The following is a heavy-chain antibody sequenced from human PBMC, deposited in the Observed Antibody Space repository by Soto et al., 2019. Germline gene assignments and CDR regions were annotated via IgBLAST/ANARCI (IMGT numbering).Heavy chain of an antibody. J-gene: IGHJ6*02. CDR2: ISAYNGNT. D-gene: IGHD3-10*01. Sequence: VSVKVSCKASGYTFTSYGISWVRQAPGQGLEWMGWISAYNGNTNYAQKLQGRVTMTTDTSTSTAYMELRSLRSDDTAVYYCARARWGSGNYYYYGMDVWGQGTTVTVSS. CDR3: ARARWGSGNYYYYGMDV. CDR1: GYTFTSYG. V-gene: IGHV1-18*01.